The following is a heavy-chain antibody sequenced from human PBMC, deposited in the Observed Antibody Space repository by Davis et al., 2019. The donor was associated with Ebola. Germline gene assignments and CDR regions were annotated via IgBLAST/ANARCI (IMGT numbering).Heavy chain of an antibody. CDR1: GGSFSGYY. D-gene: IGHD3-16*01. CDR3: ARHTSRFDP. J-gene: IGHJ5*02. Sequence: MPSETLSLTCAVYGGSFSGYYWSWIRQPPGKGLEWIGEINHSGSTNYNPSLKSRVTISVDTSKNQFSLKLSSVTAADTAVYYCARHTSRFDPWGQGTLVTVSS. CDR2: INHSGST. V-gene: IGHV4-34*01.